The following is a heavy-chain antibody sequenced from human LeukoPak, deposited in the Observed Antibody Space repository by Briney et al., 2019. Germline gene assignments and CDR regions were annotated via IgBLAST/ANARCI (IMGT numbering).Heavy chain of an antibody. Sequence: GGSLRLSCAASGFTFSSYSMNWVRQAPGKGLEWVSYISDSSSTIYYADSVKGRFTISRDNAKNSLYLQMNSLRAEDTAVYYCVPSYCSSTTCYHYFDYWGQGTLVTVSS. CDR2: ISDSSSTI. CDR3: VPSYCSSTTCYHYFDY. CDR1: GFTFSSYS. D-gene: IGHD2-2*01. J-gene: IGHJ4*02. V-gene: IGHV3-48*04.